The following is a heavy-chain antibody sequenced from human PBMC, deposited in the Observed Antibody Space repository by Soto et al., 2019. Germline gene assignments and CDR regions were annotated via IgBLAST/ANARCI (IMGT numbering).Heavy chain of an antibody. V-gene: IGHV4-59*12. D-gene: IGHD2-8*02. J-gene: IGHJ4*02. Sequence: TLSLTCTVSGGSISSYYWNWIRQPPGKGLEWIGYIYSSGHTHYNPSLKSRVTMSLDTSKNQFSLILNSVTAADTAVYYCARDSFNTGLYFDYWGRGILVTVSS. CDR2: IYSSGHT. CDR3: ARDSFNTGLYFDY. CDR1: GGSISSYY.